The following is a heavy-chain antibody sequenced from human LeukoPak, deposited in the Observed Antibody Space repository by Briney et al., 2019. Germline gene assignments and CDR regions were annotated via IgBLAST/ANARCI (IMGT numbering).Heavy chain of an antibody. CDR1: VYTFTGYY. J-gene: IGHJ6*02. CDR3: AEDSSMVTTRAPYYYYYLDV. Sequence: ASVKVSCKASVYTFTGYYMHWVRQAPGQGLEWMGGIIPLLGTPNYAQKFQGRVTITADDSTSTAYMELTSLRSEDTAVYYCAEDSSMVTTRAPYYYYYLDVWGQGTTVTVSS. V-gene: IGHV1-69*13. D-gene: IGHD4-17*01. CDR2: IIPLLGTP.